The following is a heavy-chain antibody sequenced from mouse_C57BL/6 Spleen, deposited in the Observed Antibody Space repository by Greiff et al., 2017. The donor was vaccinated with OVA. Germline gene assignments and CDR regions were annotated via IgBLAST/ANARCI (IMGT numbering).Heavy chain of an antibody. D-gene: IGHD1-1*01. CDR3: ARGATVVATKANWDPYYAMDY. V-gene: IGHV1-39*01. J-gene: IGHJ4*01. Sequence: EVQLQQSGPELVKPGASVKISCKASGYSFTDYNMNWVKQSNGKSLEWIGVINPNYGTTSYNQKFKGKATLTVDQSSSTAYMQLNSLTSEDSAVYYCARGATVVATKANWDPYYAMDYWGQGTSVTVSS. CDR2: INPNYGTT. CDR1: GYSFTDYN.